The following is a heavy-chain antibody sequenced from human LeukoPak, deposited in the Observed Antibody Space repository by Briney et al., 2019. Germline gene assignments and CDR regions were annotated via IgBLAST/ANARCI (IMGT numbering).Heavy chain of an antibody. J-gene: IGHJ4*02. CDR1: GFTFSSYA. V-gene: IGHV3-23*01. CDR2: ISGSGDNT. D-gene: IGHD6-19*01. CDR3: AKAKSSGWPGSND. Sequence: GGSLRLSCAVSGFTFSSYAMSWVRQAPGKGLEWVSTISGSGDNTYYADSVKGRFTISRDNSKNTVYLQMNSLRAEDTAVYYCAKAKSSGWPGSNDWGQGTLVTVSS.